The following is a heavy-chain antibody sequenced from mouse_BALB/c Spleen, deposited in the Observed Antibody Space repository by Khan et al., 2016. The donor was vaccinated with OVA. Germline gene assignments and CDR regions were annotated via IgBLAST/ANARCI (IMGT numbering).Heavy chain of an antibody. CDR3: GRVNGSAGVDY. V-gene: IGHV5-6-5*01. Sequence: EVELVESGGGLVKPGGSLKCSCAASGFTFSRHPMSWVRQTPEKRLEWVASIGSGGSTYYPDSVKGRFTISRDNARTILYLQMSSLRSDDSAMYYCGRVNGSAGVDYWGQGTTLTVSS. CDR1: GFTFSRHP. D-gene: IGHD1-1*01. J-gene: IGHJ2*01. CDR2: IGSGGST.